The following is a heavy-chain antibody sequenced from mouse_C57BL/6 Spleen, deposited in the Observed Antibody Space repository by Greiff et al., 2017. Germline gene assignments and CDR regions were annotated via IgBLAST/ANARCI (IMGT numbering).Heavy chain of an antibody. CDR2: IDPSDSYT. CDR1: GYTFTSYW. V-gene: IGHV1-50*01. Sequence: QVQLQQPGAELVKPGASVKLSCKASGYTFTSYWMQWVKQRPGQGLEWIGEIDPSDSYTNYNQKVKGKATLTVDTSSSTAYMQLSSLTSEDSAVYYCASRGSSYFAYWGQGTLVTVSA. J-gene: IGHJ3*01. D-gene: IGHD1-1*01. CDR3: ASRGSSYFAY.